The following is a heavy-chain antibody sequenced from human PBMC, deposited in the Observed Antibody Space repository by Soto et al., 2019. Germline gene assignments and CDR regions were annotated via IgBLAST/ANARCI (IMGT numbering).Heavy chain of an antibody. J-gene: IGHJ6*02. CDR1: GYTFTSYY. CDR2: INPSGGST. Sequence: GASVKVSCKASGYTFTSYYMHWVRQAPGQGLEWMGIINPSGGSTSYAQKFQGRVTMTRDTSTSTVYMELSSLRSEDTAVYYCARGGADGFGELLYYYYGMDVWGQGTTVTVSS. CDR3: ARGGADGFGELLYYYYGMDV. D-gene: IGHD3-10*01. V-gene: IGHV1-46*01.